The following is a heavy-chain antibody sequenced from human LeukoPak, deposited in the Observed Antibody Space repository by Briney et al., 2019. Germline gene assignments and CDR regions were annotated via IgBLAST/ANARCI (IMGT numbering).Heavy chain of an antibody. J-gene: IGHJ4*02. CDR2: ISYDGSNK. CDR1: GFTFSSYG. CDR3: AKDREATDDFWSGSKYYFDY. V-gene: IGHV3-30*18. D-gene: IGHD3-3*01. Sequence: GGSLRLSCAASGFTFSSYGMRWVRQAPGKGLEWVAVISYDGSNKYYADSVKGRFTISRDNSKNTLYLQMNSLRAEDTAVYYCAKDREATDDFWSGSKYYFDYWGQGTLVTVSS.